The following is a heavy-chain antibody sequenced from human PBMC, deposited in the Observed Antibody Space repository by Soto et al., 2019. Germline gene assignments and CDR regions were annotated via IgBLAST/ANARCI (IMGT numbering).Heavy chain of an antibody. CDR2: IIPILGIA. D-gene: IGHD3-3*01. J-gene: IGHJ3*02. Sequence: QVQLVQSGAEVKKPGSSVKVSCKASGGTFSSYTISWVRQAPGQGLEWMGRIIPILGIANYAQKFQGRVTITADKSTSTAYMELSSLRSEDTAAYYCARDPVGDDAFDIWGQGTMVTVSS. V-gene: IGHV1-69*02. CDR1: GGTFSSYT. CDR3: ARDPVGDDAFDI.